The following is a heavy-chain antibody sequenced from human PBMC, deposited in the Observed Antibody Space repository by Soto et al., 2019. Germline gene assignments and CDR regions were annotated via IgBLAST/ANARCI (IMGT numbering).Heavy chain of an antibody. CDR3: AFHQGTTGWFDP. CDR1: GGSISSGDYY. D-gene: IGHD1-7*01. Sequence: PSETLSLTCTVSGGSISSGDYYWSWIRQPPGKGLEWIGYIYYSGSTYYNPSLKSRVTISVDTSKNQFSLKLSSVTAADTAVYYCAFHQGTTGWFDPWGQGTLVTVSS. J-gene: IGHJ5*02. CDR2: IYYSGST. V-gene: IGHV4-30-4*01.